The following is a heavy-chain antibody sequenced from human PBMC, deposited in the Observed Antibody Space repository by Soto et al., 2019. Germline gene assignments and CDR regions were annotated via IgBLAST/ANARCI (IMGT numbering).Heavy chain of an antibody. V-gene: IGHV4-38-2*02. J-gene: IGHJ4*02. Sequence: SETLSRTCSVSGYSISSGYYWGWIRQAPGKGLEWIGNIHHSGSTYYNPSLESRVTISIDTSKNQFSLRLTSVTAADTAIYYCARDISASYGDYWGQGTLVTVSS. CDR3: ARDISASYGDY. D-gene: IGHD3-16*01. CDR2: IHHSGST. CDR1: GYSISSGYY.